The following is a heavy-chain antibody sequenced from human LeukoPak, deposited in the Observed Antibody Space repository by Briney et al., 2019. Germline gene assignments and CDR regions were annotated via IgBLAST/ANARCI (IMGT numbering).Heavy chain of an antibody. CDR3: VQGTGWPGLDF. V-gene: IGHV4-59*08. Sequence: PSETLSLTCVAFGASVNEYYWSWIRQPPGKALEWIGYIYNGVTTSYNPALRSRVTISADKSTNQFSLRLTSMTAADTAMYYCVQGTGWPGLDFWGQGALVTVSS. J-gene: IGHJ4*02. CDR2: IYNGVTT. D-gene: IGHD2-2*01. CDR1: GASVNEYY.